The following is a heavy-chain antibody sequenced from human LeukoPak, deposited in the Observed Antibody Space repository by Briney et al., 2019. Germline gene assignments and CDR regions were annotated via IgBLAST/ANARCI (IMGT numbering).Heavy chain of an antibody. CDR2: TYYRSKWYN. Sequence: SQTLSLTCAISGDSVSSNSAAWNWIRQSPSRGLEWLGRTYYRSKWYNEYAVSVKSRITINPDTSKNQFTLQVNSVTPEDTAVYYCAGTVGYSSSWYFDYWGQGTLVTVSS. V-gene: IGHV6-1*01. J-gene: IGHJ4*02. D-gene: IGHD6-13*01. CDR3: AGTVGYSSSWYFDY. CDR1: GDSVSSNSAA.